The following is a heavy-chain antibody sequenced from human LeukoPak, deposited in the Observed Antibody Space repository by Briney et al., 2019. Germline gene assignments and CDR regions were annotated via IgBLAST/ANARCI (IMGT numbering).Heavy chain of an antibody. J-gene: IGHJ4*02. D-gene: IGHD6-13*01. CDR1: GGSISNYY. Sequence: ALETLSLTCTVSGGSISNYYWSWIRQPAGKGLEWIGRIYTSGSTNFNPSLKSRVTISVDTSKNQFSLKLSSVTAADTAVYYCAKYSSSWYVDYWGQGTLVTVSS. CDR3: AKYSSSWYVDY. V-gene: IGHV4-4*07. CDR2: IYTSGST.